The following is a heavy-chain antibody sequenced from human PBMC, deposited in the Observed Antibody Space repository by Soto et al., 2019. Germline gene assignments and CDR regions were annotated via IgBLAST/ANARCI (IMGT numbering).Heavy chain of an antibody. Sequence: SETLSLTCTVSGGSISSYYWSWIRQPPGKGLEWIGYIYYSGSTNYNPSLRSRVTISVDTSKNQFSLKLSSVTAADTAVHYCARGLRYDILTGYYIDYWGQGTLVTVSS. V-gene: IGHV4-59*01. D-gene: IGHD3-9*01. J-gene: IGHJ4*02. CDR1: GGSISSYY. CDR2: IYYSGST. CDR3: ARGLRYDILTGYYIDY.